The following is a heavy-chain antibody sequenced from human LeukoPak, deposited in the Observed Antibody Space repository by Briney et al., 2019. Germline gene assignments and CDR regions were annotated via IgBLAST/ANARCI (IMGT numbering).Heavy chain of an antibody. CDR1: GFTFSNAW. J-gene: IGHJ4*02. D-gene: IGHD3-10*01. V-gene: IGHV3-15*01. Sequence: PGGSLRLSCAASGFTFSNAWLNWGRRAPGKGLEWVGHIKSRTDGGTTDYAAPVKGRFTISRDDSKNTLFLQMNSLKTEDTAVYYCTLPWGSGSYYDYWGQGTLVTVSS. CDR2: IKSRTDGGTT. CDR3: TLPWGSGSYYDY.